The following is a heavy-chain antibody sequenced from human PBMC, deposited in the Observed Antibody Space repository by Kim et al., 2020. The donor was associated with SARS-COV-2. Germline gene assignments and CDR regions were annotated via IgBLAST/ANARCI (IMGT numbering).Heavy chain of an antibody. V-gene: IGHV4-34*01. CDR3: ARVAGSGSYRAIDY. CDR2: INHSGST. Sequence: SETLSLTCAVYGGSFSGYYWSWIRQPPGKGLEWIGEINHSGSTNYNPSLKSRVTISVDTSKNQFSLKLSSVTAADTAVYYCARVAGSGSYRAIDYWGQGTLVTVSS. D-gene: IGHD3-10*01. CDR1: GGSFSGYY. J-gene: IGHJ4*02.